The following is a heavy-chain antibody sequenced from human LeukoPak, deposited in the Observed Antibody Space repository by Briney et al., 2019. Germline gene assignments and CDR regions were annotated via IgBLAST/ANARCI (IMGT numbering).Heavy chain of an antibody. Sequence: GESLKISCKGSGYSFSSYWIGWVRQMPGKGLDRIGIIYPGDSDTRYSPSFQGQVTISADKSISTAYLQWSSLQASDTAMYYCARQGFYGSGNRPFDYWGQGTLVTVSS. J-gene: IGHJ4*02. CDR3: ARQGFYGSGNRPFDY. D-gene: IGHD3-10*01. CDR2: IYPGDSDT. V-gene: IGHV5-51*01. CDR1: GYSFSSYW.